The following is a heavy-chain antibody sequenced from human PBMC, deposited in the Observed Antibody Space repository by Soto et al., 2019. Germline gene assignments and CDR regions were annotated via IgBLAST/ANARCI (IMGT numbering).Heavy chain of an antibody. J-gene: IGHJ6*02. CDR2: IWYDGSNK. Sequence: GGSLRLSCAASGFTFSSYGMHWVRQAPGKGLEWVAVIWYDGSNKYYADSVKGRFTISRDNSKNTLYLQMNSLRAEDTAVYYCARKSTFEHYYGMDVWGQGTTVTVSS. CDR3: ARKSTFEHYYGMDV. CDR1: GFTFSSYG. D-gene: IGHD3-9*01. V-gene: IGHV3-33*01.